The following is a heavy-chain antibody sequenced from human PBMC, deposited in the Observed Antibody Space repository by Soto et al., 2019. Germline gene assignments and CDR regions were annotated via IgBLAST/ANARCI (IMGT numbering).Heavy chain of an antibody. CDR1: GFSLTTSGVA. J-gene: IGHJ4*02. D-gene: IGHD1-26*01. Sequence: SGPTLVKPTQTLTLTCTFSGFSLTTSGVAVGWIRQPPGQALEWLGVIYWNDDKVYRPSLKSRLTISKDTSRNQVVLTMTNMDPADTATFYCARRLVGAGLFDYWGQGSLVTVSS. V-gene: IGHV2-5*01. CDR2: IYWNDDK. CDR3: ARRLVGAGLFDY.